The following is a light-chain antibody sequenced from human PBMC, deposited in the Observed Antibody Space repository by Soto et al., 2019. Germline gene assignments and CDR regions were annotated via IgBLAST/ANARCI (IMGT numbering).Light chain of an antibody. Sequence: QSVLTQPPSASGTPGQRVTISSSGSGSNIGSNSVSWYQHLPGKAPNLLIYSTYQRPSGVPDRFSGSKSGTSASLAISGLQSEDETDYYCATWDDSLNGYVFGTGTKLTVL. CDR1: GSNIGSNS. CDR2: STY. J-gene: IGLJ1*01. V-gene: IGLV1-44*01. CDR3: ATWDDSLNGYV.